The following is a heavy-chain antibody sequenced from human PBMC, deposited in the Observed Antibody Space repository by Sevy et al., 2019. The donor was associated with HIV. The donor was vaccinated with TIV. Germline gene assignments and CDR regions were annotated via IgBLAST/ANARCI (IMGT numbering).Heavy chain of an antibody. V-gene: IGHV1-69*13. D-gene: IGHD1-20*01. J-gene: IGHJ6*02. CDR2: IIPIFATA. CDR3: ERGTRITRNYYYGMDV. CDR1: GGTFSSYA. Sequence: ASVKVSCKASGGTFSSYAISWVRQAPGQGLEWMGGIIPIFATANYAQKFQGRVTITADESTSTAYMELSSLRYEDTDEYYCERGTRITRNYYYGMDVWGQGTTVTVSS.